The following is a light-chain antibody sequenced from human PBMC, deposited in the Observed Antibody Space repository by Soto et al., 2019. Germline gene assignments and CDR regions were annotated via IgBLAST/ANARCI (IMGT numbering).Light chain of an antibody. CDR3: QQYGSSGT. CDR2: GAS. V-gene: IGKV3-20*01. CDR1: QSVSNNY. J-gene: IGKJ1*01. Sequence: EIVLTQSPGTLSLSPGERATLSCRASQSVSNNYLAWYQQKPGQAPRLRIYGASNGATGIPDRFSRSGSGTDFTLTISRLEPEDFAVYYCQQYGSSGTFGQGTKVDIK.